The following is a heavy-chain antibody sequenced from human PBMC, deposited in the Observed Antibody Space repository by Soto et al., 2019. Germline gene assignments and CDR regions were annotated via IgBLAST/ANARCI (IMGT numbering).Heavy chain of an antibody. CDR3: ARKTTVKRNWFDP. CDR1: GGSVSSGSYY. D-gene: IGHD4-17*01. CDR2: IFYIVIT. Sequence: SETLSLTCTVSGGSVSSGSYYWSWIRQPPGKGLEWIGYIFYIVITNYTPSLKIRVTFSLDMSKTQFSLKLSSVTVADTAVYYCARKTTVKRNWFDPWGQGTLVTVSS. J-gene: IGHJ5*02. V-gene: IGHV4-61*01.